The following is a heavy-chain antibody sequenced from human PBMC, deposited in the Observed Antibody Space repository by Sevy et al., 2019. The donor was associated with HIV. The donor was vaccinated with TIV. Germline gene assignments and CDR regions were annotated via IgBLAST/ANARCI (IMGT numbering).Heavy chain of an antibody. CDR2: IWFDGSNT. CDR3: ARDLEFYDYGDYGPAFMPDY. Sequence: GGSLRLSCAASGFTFSTYGMHWVRQAPGKGLEWVAVIWFDGSNTYYADSVKGRFTISRDIAKNTPHLQMNSLRVEDTAVYYCARDLEFYDYGDYGPAFMPDYWGQGTLVTVSS. J-gene: IGHJ4*02. V-gene: IGHV3-33*01. D-gene: IGHD4-17*01. CDR1: GFTFSTYG.